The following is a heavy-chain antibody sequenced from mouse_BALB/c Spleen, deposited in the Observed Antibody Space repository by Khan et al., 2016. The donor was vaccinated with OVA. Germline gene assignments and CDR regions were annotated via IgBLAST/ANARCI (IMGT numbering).Heavy chain of an antibody. CDR2: INPNNGGT. Sequence: VRLQQSGPELVKPGASVKISCKASGYTFTDYNMDWVKQSHGKSLEWIGDINPNNGGTIYNQKFKGKATLSVDKSSSTAYMELRGLTSGDTGVYYCARDWASWFAYWGQGTLVTVSA. D-gene: IGHD4-1*01. CDR3: ARDWASWFAY. V-gene: IGHV1-18*01. J-gene: IGHJ3*01. CDR1: GYTFTDYN.